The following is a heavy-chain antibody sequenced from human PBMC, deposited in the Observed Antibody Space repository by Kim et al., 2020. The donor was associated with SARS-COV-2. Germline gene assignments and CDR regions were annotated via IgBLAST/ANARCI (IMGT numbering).Heavy chain of an antibody. V-gene: IGHV4-59*01. J-gene: IGHJ4*02. D-gene: IGHD5-18*01. Sequence: SETLSLTCTVSGGSISNYYWSWIRQPPGKGLEWIGYIYYSGSTNYNPSLKSRVTISVDTSKNQFSLKLSSVTAADTAVYYCARVRSGYSYVFDYWGQGTL. CDR1: GGSISNYY. CDR2: IYYSGST. CDR3: ARVRSGYSYVFDY.